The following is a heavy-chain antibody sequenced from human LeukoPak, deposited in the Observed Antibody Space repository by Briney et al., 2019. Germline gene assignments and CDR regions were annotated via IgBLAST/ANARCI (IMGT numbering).Heavy chain of an antibody. D-gene: IGHD2-21*02. CDR1: GYNLMNYW. CDR2: IHLSDFEI. J-gene: IGHJ5*02. CDR3: ALGKHGDSWYDP. V-gene: IGHV5-51*01. Sequence: GESLKIPCKGSGYNLMNYWIGWARQMPGKGLEWMAFIHLSDFEIRYRPSFQGQVTISADNSISTAYLQWSSLKASDTAMYYCALGKHGDSWYDPWGQGTLVIVSS.